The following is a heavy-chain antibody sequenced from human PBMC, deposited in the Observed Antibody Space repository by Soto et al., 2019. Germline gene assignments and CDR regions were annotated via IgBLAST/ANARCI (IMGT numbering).Heavy chain of an antibody. D-gene: IGHD2-2*01. Sequence: QVQLVESGGGVVQPGRSLRLSCAASGFTFSSYGMHWVRQAPGKGLECVAVIWYDGRNKYYADSVKGRFTISRDNSKNTLYLQMNRMRDEDTAVYYCARSDRRCSPNCVEVADYWGQGTLVTDYS. CDR2: IWYDGRNK. CDR3: ARSDRRCSPNCVEVADY. V-gene: IGHV3-33*01. J-gene: IGHJ4*02. CDR1: GFTFSSYG.